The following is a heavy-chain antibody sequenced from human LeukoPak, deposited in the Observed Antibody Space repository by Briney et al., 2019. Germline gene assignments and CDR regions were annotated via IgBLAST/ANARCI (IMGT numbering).Heavy chain of an antibody. D-gene: IGHD3-22*01. CDR3: ARVPSYYYDSSGYYDY. J-gene: IGHJ4*02. Sequence: SVKVSCKASGHTFTSYDINWVRQATGQGLEWMGWMNPNSGNTGYAQEFQGRVTMTRNTSISTAYMELSSLRSEDTAVYYCARVPSYYYDSSGYYDYWGQGTLVTVSS. V-gene: IGHV1-8*01. CDR1: GHTFTSYD. CDR2: MNPNSGNT.